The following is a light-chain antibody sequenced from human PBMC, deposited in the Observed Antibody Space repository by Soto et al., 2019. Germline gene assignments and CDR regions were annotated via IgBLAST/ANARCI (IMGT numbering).Light chain of an antibody. V-gene: IGKV3-20*01. CDR3: QLYDSSSFT. CDR2: GAS. CDR1: QSVASSY. Sequence: EIVLTQSPVTLSLSPGERATLSCRARQSVASSYLAWSQQRPGQAPRLLIYGASKRASGIPDRFSGSGFGTDFTLTISRLEPEDFAVYYCQLYDSSSFTFGPGTRVDIK. J-gene: IGKJ3*01.